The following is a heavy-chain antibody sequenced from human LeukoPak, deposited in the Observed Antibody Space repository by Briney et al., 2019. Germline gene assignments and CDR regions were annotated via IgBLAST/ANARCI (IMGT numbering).Heavy chain of an antibody. CDR1: GFTFSSYW. CDR3: ARYLSYYYDSSGYYYSLLFDY. CDR2: IKQDGSEK. Sequence: GGSLRLSCAASGFTFSSYWTSWVRQAPGKGLEWVANIKQDGSEKYYVDSVKGRFTISRDNAKSSLYLQMNSLRAEDTAVYYCARYLSYYYDSSGYYYSLLFDYWGQGTLVTVSS. J-gene: IGHJ4*02. V-gene: IGHV3-7*01. D-gene: IGHD3-22*01.